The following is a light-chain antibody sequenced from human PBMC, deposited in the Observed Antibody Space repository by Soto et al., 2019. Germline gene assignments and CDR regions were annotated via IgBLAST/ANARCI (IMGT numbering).Light chain of an antibody. CDR3: LEDYNYPWT. CDR1: HGIRNN. J-gene: IGKJ1*01. Sequence: IQMTHSPSSLSASVGDRVTITCRAIHGIRNNLGWYQQKPGKAPTLLIYAASSLQSGVPSRFSGSGSGTDFTLTISSLQPEDFATYYCLEDYNYPWTFGQGTKVEIK. V-gene: IGKV1-6*01. CDR2: AAS.